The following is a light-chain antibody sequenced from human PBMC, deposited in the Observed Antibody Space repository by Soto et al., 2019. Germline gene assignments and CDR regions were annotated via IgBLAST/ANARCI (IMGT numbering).Light chain of an antibody. J-gene: IGLJ2*01. Sequence: QSALTQPASVSGSPGQSITISCTGTSSDVGGYNYVSWYQQHPGKAPKFMIYDVSNRPSGVSNRFSGSKSGNMASLTISGLQAEDEADYYCSSYTSSSTLGHVVFGGGTKLTVL. CDR3: SSYTSSSTLGHVV. V-gene: IGLV2-14*01. CDR1: SSDVGGYNY. CDR2: DVS.